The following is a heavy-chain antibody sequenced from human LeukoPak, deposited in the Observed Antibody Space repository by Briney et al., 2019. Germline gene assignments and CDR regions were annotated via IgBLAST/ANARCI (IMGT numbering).Heavy chain of an antibody. V-gene: IGHV1-69*04. Sequence: SVKVSCKASGGTFSSYAISWVRQAPGQGLEWMGRIIPILGIANYAQKFQGRVTITADKSTSTAHMELSSLRSEDTAVYYCARGSANVVPAAILVFDYWGQGTLVTVSS. CDR1: GGTFSSYA. CDR3: ARGSANVVPAAILVFDY. D-gene: IGHD2-2*02. CDR2: IIPILGIA. J-gene: IGHJ4*02.